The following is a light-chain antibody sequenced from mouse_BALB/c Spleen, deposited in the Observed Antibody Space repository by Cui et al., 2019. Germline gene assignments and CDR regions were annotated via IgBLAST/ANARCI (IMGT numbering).Light chain of an antibody. CDR1: QAVSNY. CDR2: CTS. Sequence: DIQMTQTTTSLSASLEDRVTIRCSASQAVSNYLNWYQQKPDGTVKLLIYCTSSLHSGVPSRFSGSGSGTDYSLTISNLEPEDIATYYCQQYSKLPYTFGGGTKLEIK. CDR3: QQYSKLPYT. V-gene: IGKV10-94*01. J-gene: IGKJ2*01.